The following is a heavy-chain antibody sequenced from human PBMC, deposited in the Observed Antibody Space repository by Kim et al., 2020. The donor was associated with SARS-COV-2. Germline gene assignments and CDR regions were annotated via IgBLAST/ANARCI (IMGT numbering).Heavy chain of an antibody. CDR1: GGSISSYY. CDR2: IYYSGST. Sequence: SETLSLTCTVSGGSISSYYWSWIRQPPGKGLEWIGYIYYSGSTNYNPSLKSRVTISVDTSKNQFSLKLSSVTAADTAVYYCARGEGSGWYNAFDIWGQGTMVTVSS. J-gene: IGHJ3*02. V-gene: IGHV4-59*13. CDR3: ARGEGSGWYNAFDI. D-gene: IGHD6-19*01.